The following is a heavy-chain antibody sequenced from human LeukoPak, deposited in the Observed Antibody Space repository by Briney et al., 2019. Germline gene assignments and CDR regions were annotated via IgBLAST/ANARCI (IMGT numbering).Heavy chain of an antibody. CDR3: GRSRGAGPAANSDY. Sequence: AGSLSLTCAASGFSFSDEYISWIRQAPGQGPEWISYISASGSYTNYADSVKGRFNIPRDNAKNSLHLQMNSLRAEDTAVYYCGRSRGAGPAANSDYWGQGTLVTVSS. J-gene: IGHJ4*02. CDR1: GFSFSDEY. V-gene: IGHV3-11*03. CDR2: ISASGSYT. D-gene: IGHD6-19*01.